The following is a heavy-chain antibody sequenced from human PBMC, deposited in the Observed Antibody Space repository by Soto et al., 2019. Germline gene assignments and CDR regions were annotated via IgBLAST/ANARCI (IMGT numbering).Heavy chain of an antibody. CDR1: GGSFSGYY. V-gene: IGHV4-31*11. Sequence: SETLSLTCAVYGGSFSGYYWTWIRQHPGKGLEWIGYIYYSGSTYYNPSLKSRVTISVDTSKNQFSLKLSSVTAADTAVYYCARSIDPWGQGTLVTVSS. CDR3: ARSIDP. J-gene: IGHJ5*02. CDR2: IYYSGST.